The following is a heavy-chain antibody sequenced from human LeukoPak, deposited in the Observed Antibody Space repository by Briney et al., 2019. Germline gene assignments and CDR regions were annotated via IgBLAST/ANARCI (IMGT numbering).Heavy chain of an antibody. J-gene: IGHJ4*02. Sequence: PGGSLRLSCAASGFTFNSYWMHWVRQAPGKGLVWVSRINSDGSTTSYADSVKGRITISRDNAKNTLYLQMNSLRAEDTAVYYSVGVSYYLYYCGQGTLVTVSS. CDR1: GFTFNSYW. CDR2: INSDGSTT. CDR3: VGVSYYLYY. V-gene: IGHV3-74*01. D-gene: IGHD1-26*01.